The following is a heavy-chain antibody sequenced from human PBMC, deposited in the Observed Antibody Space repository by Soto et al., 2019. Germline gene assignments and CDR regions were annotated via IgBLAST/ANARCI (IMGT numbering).Heavy chain of an antibody. D-gene: IGHD3-10*01. CDR3: DRTMVRGDCFDY. CDR2: INPSGGST. CDR1: GYTFTSYY. J-gene: IGHJ4*02. Sequence: QVQLVQSGAEVKKPGASVKVSCKASGYTFTSYYMHWVRQAPGQGLEWMGIINPSGGSTSYAQKSQGRXXMXRXXSTSTVYMELSSLRSEDTAVYYCDRTMVRGDCFDYWGQGTLVTVSS. V-gene: IGHV1-46*03.